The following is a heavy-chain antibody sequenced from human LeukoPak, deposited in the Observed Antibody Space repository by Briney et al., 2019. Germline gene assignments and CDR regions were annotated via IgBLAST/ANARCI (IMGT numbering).Heavy chain of an antibody. CDR2: ISWNSGSI. CDR1: GFTFDDYA. J-gene: IGHJ5*02. CDR3: AKDGVPLSGSWFNWFDP. V-gene: IGHV3-9*01. Sequence: GGSLRLSCAASGFTFDDYAMHWVRQAPGKGLEWVSGISWNSGSIGYADSVKGRFTISRDNAKNSLYLQMNSLRAEDTALYYCAKDGVPLSGSWFNWFDPWGQGTLVTVSS. D-gene: IGHD1-26*01.